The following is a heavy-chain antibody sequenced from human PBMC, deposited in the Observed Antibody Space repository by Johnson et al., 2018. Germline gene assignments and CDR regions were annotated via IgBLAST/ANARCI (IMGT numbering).Heavy chain of an antibody. CDR1: GFTFSSYW. Sequence: EVQLVETGGGLVQPGGSLRLSCAASGFTFSSYWMHWVRQAPGKGLVWVSRINSDGRSTSDADSVKGRFTISRDNAKNTLYLQMNSLRDADTAVYDWAKRWLGYIQHGGQGTLVTVSS. D-gene: IGHD2-15*01. V-gene: IGHV3-74*01. CDR3: AKRWLGYIQH. J-gene: IGHJ1*01. CDR2: INSDGRST.